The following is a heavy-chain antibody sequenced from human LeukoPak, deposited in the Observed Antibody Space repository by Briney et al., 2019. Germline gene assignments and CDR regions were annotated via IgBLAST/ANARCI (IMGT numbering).Heavy chain of an antibody. CDR2: ISAYIGET. D-gene: IGHD6-6*01. Sequence: ASVKVSCKASGYTFANYDIIWVRQAPGQGLEWLGWISAYIGETKYVQKFQGRVTMTTDTSPSTAYMELRSLRSDDTAVYYCARAYGSSSSPDYWGQGTLVTVSS. CDR3: ARAYGSSSSPDY. CDR1: GYTFANYD. V-gene: IGHV1-18*01. J-gene: IGHJ4*02.